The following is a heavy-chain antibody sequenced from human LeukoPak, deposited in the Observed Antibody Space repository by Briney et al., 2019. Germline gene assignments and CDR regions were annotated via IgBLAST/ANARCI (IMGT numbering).Heavy chain of an antibody. CDR1: GYTFTSYG. Sequence: AAVKVSCKASGYTFTSYGISWVRQAPGQGLEWMGWICAYKGNTNYAQKPQGRVTMTTDTSTSTAYMELRSVRSDDMAVYYCARDQGDAFDIWGQGTMVTVSS. CDR2: ICAYKGNT. CDR3: ARDQGDAFDI. J-gene: IGHJ3*02. V-gene: IGHV1-18*03.